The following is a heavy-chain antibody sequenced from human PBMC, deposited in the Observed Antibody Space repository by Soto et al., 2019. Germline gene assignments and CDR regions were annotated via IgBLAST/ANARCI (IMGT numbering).Heavy chain of an antibody. D-gene: IGHD1-26*01. CDR1: GGSFSGYY. J-gene: IGHJ5*02. CDR2: INHSGST. CDR3: AKDHRELLRAWFDP. Sequence: SETLSLTCAVYGGSFSGYYGSWIRQPPGKGLEWIGEINHSGSTNHNPSLKSRVTISVDTSKNQFSLKLSSVTAADTAVYYCAKDHRELLRAWFDPWGQGTLVTVSS. V-gene: IGHV4-34*01.